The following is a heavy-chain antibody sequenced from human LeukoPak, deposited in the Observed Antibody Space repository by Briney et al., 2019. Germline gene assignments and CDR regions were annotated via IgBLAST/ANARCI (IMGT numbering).Heavy chain of an antibody. CDR3: RSYYYYGMDV. V-gene: IGHV4-34*01. Sequence: PSETLSLTCAVYGGSFSGYYWSWIRQPPGKGLEWIGEINHSGSTNYNPSLKSRDTISVDTSKNQFSLKLSSVTAADTAVYYCRSYYYYGMDVWGQGTTVTVSS. CDR2: INHSGST. J-gene: IGHJ6*02. CDR1: GGSFSGYY.